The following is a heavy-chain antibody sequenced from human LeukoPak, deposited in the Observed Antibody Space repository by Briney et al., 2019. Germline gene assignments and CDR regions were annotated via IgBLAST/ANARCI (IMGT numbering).Heavy chain of an antibody. CDR1: GGSLSGYY. J-gene: IGHJ4*02. CDR2: INHSGST. D-gene: IGHD2-2*01. CDR3: ARGRPAADY. V-gene: IGHV4-34*01. Sequence: SETLSLTCAVYGGSLSGYYWSWIRQPPGKGLEWIGEINHSGSTNYNPSLKSRVTISVDTSKNQFSLKLSSVTAADTAVYYCARGRPAADYWGQGTLVTVSS.